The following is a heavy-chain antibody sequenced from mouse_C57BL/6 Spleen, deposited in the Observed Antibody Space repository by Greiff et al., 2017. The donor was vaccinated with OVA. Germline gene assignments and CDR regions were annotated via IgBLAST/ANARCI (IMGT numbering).Heavy chain of an antibody. CDR2: IYPRDGST. V-gene: IGHV1-85*01. Sequence: VQLVESGPELVKPGASVKLSCKASGYTFTSYGINWVKQRPGQGLEWIGRIYPRDGSTKYNEKFKGKATLTVDKSSSTAYMKLNSLTSEDAAVYFCARNCNYPLDYWGQGTTLTVSS. CDR1: GYTFTSYG. CDR3: ARNCNYPLDY. J-gene: IGHJ4*01. D-gene: IGHD4-1*01.